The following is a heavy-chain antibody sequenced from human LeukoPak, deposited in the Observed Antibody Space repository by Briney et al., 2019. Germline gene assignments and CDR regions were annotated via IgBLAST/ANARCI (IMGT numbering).Heavy chain of an antibody. Sequence: SETLSLTCTVSGGSIRSYYRSWIRQPPGKGLEWIGYMYYGGNTNYNPSLKSRVTISLDTSKNQFSLRLSSVTAADTAVYYCARGNGDYYFDYWGQGTLVTVSS. CDR2: MYYGGNT. J-gene: IGHJ4*02. D-gene: IGHD3-10*01. CDR3: ARGNGDYYFDY. CDR1: GGSIRSYY. V-gene: IGHV4-59*08.